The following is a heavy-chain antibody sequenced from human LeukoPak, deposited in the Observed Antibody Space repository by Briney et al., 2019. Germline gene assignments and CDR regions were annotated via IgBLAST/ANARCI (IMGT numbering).Heavy chain of an antibody. CDR3: ARESSPGSGYCSSTSCYTGAFDI. V-gene: IGHV4-59*12. J-gene: IGHJ3*02. D-gene: IGHD2-2*02. CDR2: VSYSGST. CDR1: GASISSYY. Sequence: SETLSLTCTVSGASISSYYWSWIRQPPGKGLESIGYVSYSGSTNYNPSLKSRVTISVDTSKSQFSLKLSSVTAADTAVYYCARESSPGSGYCSSTSCYTGAFDIWGQGTMVTVSS.